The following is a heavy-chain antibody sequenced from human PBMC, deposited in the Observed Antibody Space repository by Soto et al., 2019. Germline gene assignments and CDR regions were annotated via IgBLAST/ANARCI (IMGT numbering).Heavy chain of an antibody. J-gene: IGHJ6*02. V-gene: IGHV3-21*01. CDR3: ARARYYYDSSGYQRYYYGMDV. D-gene: IGHD3-22*01. Sequence: GGSLRLSCAASGFTFSSYSMNWARQAPGKGLEWVSSISSSSSYIYYADSVKGRFTISRDNAKNSLYLQMNSLRAEDTAVYYCARARYYYDSSGYQRYYYGMDVWGQGTTVTVSS. CDR2: ISSSSSYI. CDR1: GFTFSSYS.